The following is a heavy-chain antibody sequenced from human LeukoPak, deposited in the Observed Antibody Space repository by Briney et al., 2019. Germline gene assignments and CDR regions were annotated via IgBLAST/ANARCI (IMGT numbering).Heavy chain of an antibody. Sequence: ASVKVSCTVSGYTLTELSMHWVRQAPGKGLEWVGGFDPEDGETIYTQKFQGRVTMTEDTSTDTAYMELSRLRSEDTAVYYCATEIAARPSRYYYYGMDVWGQGTTVTVSS. D-gene: IGHD6-6*01. CDR1: GYTLTELS. CDR3: ATEIAARPSRYYYYGMDV. J-gene: IGHJ6*02. V-gene: IGHV1-24*01. CDR2: FDPEDGET.